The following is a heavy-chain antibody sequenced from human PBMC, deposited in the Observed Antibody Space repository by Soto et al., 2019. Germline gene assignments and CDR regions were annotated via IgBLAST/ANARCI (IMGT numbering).Heavy chain of an antibody. Sequence: PGGSLRLSCAASGFTFSSYGMHWVRQAPGKGLEWVAVISYDGSNKYYADSVKGRFTISRDNSKNTLYLQMNSLRAEDTAVYYCAKSGLNDPPFDYWGQGTLVTVSS. CDR1: GFTFSSYG. CDR2: ISYDGSNK. CDR3: AKSGLNDPPFDY. J-gene: IGHJ4*02. V-gene: IGHV3-30*18. D-gene: IGHD2-8*01.